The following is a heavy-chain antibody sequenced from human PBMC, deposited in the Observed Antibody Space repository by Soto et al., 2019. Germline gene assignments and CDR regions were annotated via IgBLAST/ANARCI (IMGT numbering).Heavy chain of an antibody. CDR2: ISSSGSTI. D-gene: IGHD3-22*01. CDR3: ASDSYYYDSSGYLSI. CDR1: GFTFSSYE. Sequence: HPGGSLRLSCAASGFTFSSYEMNWVRQAPGKGLEWVSYISSSGSTIYYADSVKGRFTISRDNAKNSLYLQMNSLRAEDTAVYYCASDSYYYDSSGYLSIWGQGTTVTVSS. J-gene: IGHJ6*02. V-gene: IGHV3-48*03.